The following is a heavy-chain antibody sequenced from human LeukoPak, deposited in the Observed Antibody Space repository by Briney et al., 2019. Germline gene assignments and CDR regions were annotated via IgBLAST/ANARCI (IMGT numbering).Heavy chain of an antibody. V-gene: IGHV4-39*01. J-gene: IGHJ2*01. CDR2: IYHSGST. CDR3: ARITGYSGYDYIWYFDL. D-gene: IGHD5-12*01. Sequence: PSETLSLTCTVSGGSIPISTYYWGWIRQPPGKGLEWIGSIYHSGSTYYNPSLKSRVTISVDTSKNQFSLKLSSVTAADTAVYYCARITGYSGYDYIWYFDLWGRGTLVTVSS. CDR1: GGSIPISTYY.